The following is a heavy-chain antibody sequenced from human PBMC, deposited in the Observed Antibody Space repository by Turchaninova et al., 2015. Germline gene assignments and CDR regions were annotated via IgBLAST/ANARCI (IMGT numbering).Heavy chain of an antibody. V-gene: IGHV6-1*01. CDR3: ERGRSWPLDY. J-gene: IGHJ4*02. CDR2: TYYRSKGYN. CDR1: GDSVSSNSAA. D-gene: IGHD6-13*01. Sequence: QVQLQQSGPGLVKPSQTLSVTCAISGDSVSSNSAAWNWIRQSPSRGLEWLGRTYYRSKGYNDYAESVKSRIIINSDTYKNQFSLQLNSVTPEDTAVYYCERGRSWPLDYWGQGTLVNVSS.